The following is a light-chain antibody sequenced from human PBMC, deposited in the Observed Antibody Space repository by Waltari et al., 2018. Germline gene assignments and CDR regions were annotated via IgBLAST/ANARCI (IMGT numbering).Light chain of an antibody. CDR3: SSYTTHTPVV. CDR1: SNDVGLYNL. V-gene: IGLV2-23*02. J-gene: IGLJ3*02. Sequence: QSALTQPGSVSGSPGQSITISCTGTSNDVGLYNLVSWYQHHPGKVPTLIIYEVNRRPSGVSNRFSGSKSGNTASLTVSGLLAEDEADYFCSSYTTHTPVVFGGGTKLTVL. CDR2: EVN.